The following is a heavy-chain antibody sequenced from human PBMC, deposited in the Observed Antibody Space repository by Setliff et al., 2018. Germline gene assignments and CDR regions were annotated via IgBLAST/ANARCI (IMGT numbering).Heavy chain of an antibody. Sequence: PSETLSLTCTVSGGSISTTDYYWGWIRQPPGKGLEWIGCVYYSGNTYYSPSLKSRVTMFVDTSKNQFSLMLYSVTAADTAIYYCARYDSSGYSENYYFDYCGHGTLVTVSS. CDR3: ARYDSSGYSENYYFDY. CDR2: VYYSGNT. V-gene: IGHV4-39*07. D-gene: IGHD3-22*01. CDR1: GGSISTTDYY. J-gene: IGHJ4*01.